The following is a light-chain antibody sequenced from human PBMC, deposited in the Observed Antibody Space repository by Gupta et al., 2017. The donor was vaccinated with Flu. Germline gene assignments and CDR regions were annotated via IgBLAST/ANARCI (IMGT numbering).Light chain of an antibody. CDR1: QSVSSN. CDR2: GAS. V-gene: IGKV3-15*01. CDR3: QQYNNWPWYS. Sequence: EIVMTQSPATLSVSPGERATLSCRASQSVSSNLAWYQQKPGQAPRLLIYGASTRATGIPARFSGSGSGTEFTLTISSLQSEDFAVYYCQQYNNWPWYSVGQGTKLEIK. J-gene: IGKJ2*03.